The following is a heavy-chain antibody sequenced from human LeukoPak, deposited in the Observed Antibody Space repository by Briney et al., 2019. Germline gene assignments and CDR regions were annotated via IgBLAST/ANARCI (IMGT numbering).Heavy chain of an antibody. J-gene: IGHJ3*01. CDR3: ARLTYYYDSSGSQGYAFDF. V-gene: IGHV4-4*07. CDR2: IYTSGST. CDR1: GGSISSYY. D-gene: IGHD3-22*01. Sequence: SETLSLTCTVSGGSISSYYWSWIRQPAGKGPEWIGRIYTSGSTYYNPSLKSRVTISVDTSKNQFSLKLSSVTAADTAVYYCARLTYYYDSSGSQGYAFDFWGQGTMVTVSS.